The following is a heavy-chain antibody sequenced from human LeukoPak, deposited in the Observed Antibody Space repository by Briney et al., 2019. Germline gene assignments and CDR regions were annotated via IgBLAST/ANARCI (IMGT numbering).Heavy chain of an antibody. Sequence: PGGSLRLSCAASGFTFSSYEMNWVRQAPGKGLEWVSYVSSSGSTIYYADSVKGRFTISRDNAKNSLYLQMNSLRAEDTAVYYCARIYYDSSGPRSPAFDYWGQGTLVTVSS. D-gene: IGHD3-22*01. CDR3: ARIYYDSSGPRSPAFDY. CDR2: VSSSGSTI. V-gene: IGHV3-48*03. J-gene: IGHJ4*02. CDR1: GFTFSSYE.